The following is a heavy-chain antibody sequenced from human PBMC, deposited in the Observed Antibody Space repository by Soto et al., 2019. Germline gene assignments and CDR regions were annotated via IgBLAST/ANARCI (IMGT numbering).Heavy chain of an antibody. CDR2: IYYSGTT. CDR3: ARQFRDGSSALGY. D-gene: IGHD3-16*01. V-gene: IGHV4-59*08. J-gene: IGHJ4*02. Sequence: QVQLQESGPGLVKPSETLSLTCTVSGGSITSYYWTWIRQPPGKRLEWIGDIYYSGTTNYSPSLKSRVIISVDTSKKEFSLKLSSVTAADTAVYYCARQFRDGSSALGYWGQVTLVTVSS. CDR1: GGSITSYY.